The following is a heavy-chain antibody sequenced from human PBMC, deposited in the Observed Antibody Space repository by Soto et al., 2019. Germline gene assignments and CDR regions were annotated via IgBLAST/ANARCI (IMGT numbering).Heavy chain of an antibody. CDR1: GYTFTSYG. J-gene: IGHJ4*02. D-gene: IGHD3-3*01. Sequence: ASVKVSCKVSGYTFTSYGISWVRQAPGQGLEWMGWISAYNGNTNYAQKLQGRVTMTTDTSTSTAYMELRSLRSDDTAVYYCAASRYDFWSGYRLSYWGQGTLVTVSS. V-gene: IGHV1-18*04. CDR3: AASRYDFWSGYRLSY. CDR2: ISAYNGNT.